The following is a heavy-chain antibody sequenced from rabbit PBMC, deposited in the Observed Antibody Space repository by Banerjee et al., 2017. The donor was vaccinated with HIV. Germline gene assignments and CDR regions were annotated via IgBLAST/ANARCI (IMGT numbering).Heavy chain of an antibody. Sequence: QEQLVESGGGLVQPEGSLTLTCTASGFSFSSSYYICWVRQAPGKGLEWIACIYAGSSDHAYSASWAKGRFTISKTSSTTVTLQMTSLTAADTATYFCARSDTDYGYINLWGPGTLVTVS. J-gene: IGHJ4*01. CDR3: ARSDTDYGYINL. D-gene: IGHD6-1*01. CDR1: GFSFSSSYY. CDR2: IYAGSSDHA. V-gene: IGHV1S45*01.